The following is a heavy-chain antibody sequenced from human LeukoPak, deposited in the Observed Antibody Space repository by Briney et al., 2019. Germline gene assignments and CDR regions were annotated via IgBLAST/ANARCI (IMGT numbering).Heavy chain of an antibody. CDR3: ARRFDI. CDR1: GFSFSNHG. Sequence: GGSLRLSCAASGFSFSNHGMHWVRQAPGKRLEWVAVIWDDGNNKRYANSVNGRFTISRDNSENTLYLQMNGLTAEDTAMYYCARRFDIWGQGTMVTVSS. CDR2: IWDDGNNK. J-gene: IGHJ3*02. V-gene: IGHV3-33*01. D-gene: IGHD3-10*01.